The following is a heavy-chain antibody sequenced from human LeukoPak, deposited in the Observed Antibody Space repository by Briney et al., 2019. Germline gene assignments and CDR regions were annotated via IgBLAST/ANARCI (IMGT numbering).Heavy chain of an antibody. V-gene: IGHV3-15*01. CDR3: TTAMYYDSSGYTRFDY. D-gene: IGHD3-22*01. CDR2: IKSKTDGGTT. Sequence: GGSLRLSCAASGFTFNNAWMSWVCQAPGKGPEWVGRIKSKTDGGTTDYAAPVKGRFSISRDDSKNTLYLQMNSLKTEDTAVYYCTTAMYYDSSGYTRFDYWGQGTLVTVSS. CDR1: GFTFNNAW. J-gene: IGHJ4*02.